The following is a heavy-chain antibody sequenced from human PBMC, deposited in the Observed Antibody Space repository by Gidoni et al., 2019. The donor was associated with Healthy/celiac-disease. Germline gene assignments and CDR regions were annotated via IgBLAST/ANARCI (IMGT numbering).Heavy chain of an antibody. Sequence: QVQLQESGPGLGKPSETLSLTCTVSGGSISSYYWSWIRQPPGKGLEWIGYIYYSGSTNYNPSLKSRVTISVDTSKNQFSLKLSSVTAADTAVYYCARGLGSSRSNAFDIWGQGTMVTVSS. D-gene: IGHD6-13*01. CDR2: IYYSGST. V-gene: IGHV4-59*01. CDR3: ARGLGSSRSNAFDI. CDR1: GGSISSYY. J-gene: IGHJ3*02.